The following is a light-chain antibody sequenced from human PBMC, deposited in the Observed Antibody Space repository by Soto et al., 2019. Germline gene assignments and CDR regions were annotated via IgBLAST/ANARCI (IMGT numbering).Light chain of an antibody. V-gene: IGKV3-15*01. Sequence: EIVVTQSAAPLSVSPGERATLSCRASQSVGTNFAWYHQKPGQAPRLLLFATSTRATGVPARFSGSGSGTDFTLAISSLQSEDFAVYYCQQYGDWPLTFGGGAQVEIE. CDR2: ATS. J-gene: IGKJ4*01. CDR1: QSVGTN. CDR3: QQYGDWPLT.